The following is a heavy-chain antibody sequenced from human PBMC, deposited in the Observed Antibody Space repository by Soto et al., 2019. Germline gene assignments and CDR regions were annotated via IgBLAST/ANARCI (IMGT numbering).Heavy chain of an antibody. V-gene: IGHV3-7*01. CDR2: IKQDGSEK. J-gene: IGHJ3*02. CDR3: ASDRYCSSTSCYTGAFDI. Sequence: GESLKISCAASGFTFSSYWMSWVRQAPGKGLEWVANIKQDGSEKYYVDSVKGRFTISRDNAKNSLYLQMNSLRAEDTAVYYCASDRYCSSTSCYTGAFDIWGQGTMVTVSS. CDR1: GFTFSSYW. D-gene: IGHD2-2*02.